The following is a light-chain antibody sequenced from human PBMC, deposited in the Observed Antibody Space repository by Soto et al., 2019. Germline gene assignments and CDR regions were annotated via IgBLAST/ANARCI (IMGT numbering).Light chain of an antibody. V-gene: IGLV1-44*01. Sequence: QAVVTQSPSASGTPGQRVTISCSGSSSNIGSNNVNWYQQLPGTAPKLVIYSNNQRPSGVPDRFSGSKSGTSASLAISGLQSDDEADYYCAAWDDSLNGYVFATGTKLTVL. CDR1: SSNIGSNN. CDR3: AAWDDSLNGYV. J-gene: IGLJ1*01. CDR2: SNN.